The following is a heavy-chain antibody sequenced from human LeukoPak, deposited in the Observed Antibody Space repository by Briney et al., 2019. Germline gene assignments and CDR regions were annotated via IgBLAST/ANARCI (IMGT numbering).Heavy chain of an antibody. Sequence: PGGSLRLSCAASGFTFSSYGMHWVRQAPGKGLEWVAVIWYDGSNKYYADSVKGRFTISRDNSKNTLYLQMNSLRAEDMAVYYCAKGSLVGATTPFDYWGQGTLVTVSS. CDR1: GFTFSSYG. CDR2: IWYDGSNK. CDR3: AKGSLVGATTPFDY. J-gene: IGHJ4*02. V-gene: IGHV3-33*06. D-gene: IGHD1-26*01.